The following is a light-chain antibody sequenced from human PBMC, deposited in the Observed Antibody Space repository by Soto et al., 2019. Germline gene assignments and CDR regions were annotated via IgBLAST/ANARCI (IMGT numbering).Light chain of an antibody. Sequence: IVLTQSPATLALSPGERATLSCRASQSVSSLLAWYQQKPGPAPRLLIYDASSRATGIPTKFSGSGSGTDFTLTISSLEPEDFAVYYCQQRSNWPLTFGGGTKVEIK. CDR3: QQRSNWPLT. CDR2: DAS. J-gene: IGKJ4*01. CDR1: QSVSSL. V-gene: IGKV3-11*01.